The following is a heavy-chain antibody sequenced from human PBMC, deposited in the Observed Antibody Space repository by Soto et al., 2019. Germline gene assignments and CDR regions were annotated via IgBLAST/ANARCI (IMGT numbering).Heavy chain of an antibody. CDR1: GGSISSYY. CDR2: MHYGGNS. V-gene: IGHV4-59*12. Sequence: SETLSLTCSVSGGSISSYYCSWFRQPPGKGLEWIGHMHYGGNSDYNPSLRSRVTISVDTSKNQFSLKLSSVTAADTAVYYCASGYYFAYWGQGTLVPVSS. CDR3: ASGYYFAY. J-gene: IGHJ4*02.